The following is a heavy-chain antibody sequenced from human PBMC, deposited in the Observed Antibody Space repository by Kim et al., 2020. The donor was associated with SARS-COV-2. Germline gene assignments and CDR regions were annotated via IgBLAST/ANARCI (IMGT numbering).Heavy chain of an antibody. CDR2: IIPIFGTA. V-gene: IGHV1-69*13. CDR3: ARGTSRFLEWLSLDY. CDR1: GGTFSSYA. D-gene: IGHD3-3*01. J-gene: IGHJ4*02. Sequence: SVKVSCKASGGTFSSYAISWVRQAPGQGLEWMGGIIPIFGTANYAQKFQGRVTITADESTSTAYMELSSLRSEDTAVYYCARGTSRFLEWLSLDYWGQGTLVTVSS.